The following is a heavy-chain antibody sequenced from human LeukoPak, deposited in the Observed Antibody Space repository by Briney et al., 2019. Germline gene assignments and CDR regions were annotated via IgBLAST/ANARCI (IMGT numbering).Heavy chain of an antibody. CDR1: GSRFTSYW. V-gene: IGHV5-51*01. Sequence: GASLKISCQGSGSRFTSYWIGWVRQLPGKGLEWMGIIYPGDSDTRYSPSFQGQVTLAADKSISTAYLQWSSLKASDTAMYYCASARGGYSYGYNYWGQGTLVTVSS. D-gene: IGHD5-18*01. CDR2: IYPGDSDT. CDR3: ASARGGYSYGYNY. J-gene: IGHJ4*02.